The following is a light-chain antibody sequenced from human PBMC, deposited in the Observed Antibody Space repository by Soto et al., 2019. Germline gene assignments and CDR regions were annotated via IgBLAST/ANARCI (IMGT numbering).Light chain of an antibody. Sequence: QSALTQPASVSGSPGQSITISCTGTSSDVGSYNLVSWYQQYPGKAPKLMIYEGSKRPSGVSNRFSGSKSGNTASLTISGLQAEDEADYFCCSDAGSATSGVFGGGTKLTVL. V-gene: IGLV2-23*01. CDR3: CSDAGSATSGV. J-gene: IGLJ3*02. CDR1: SSDVGSYNL. CDR2: EGS.